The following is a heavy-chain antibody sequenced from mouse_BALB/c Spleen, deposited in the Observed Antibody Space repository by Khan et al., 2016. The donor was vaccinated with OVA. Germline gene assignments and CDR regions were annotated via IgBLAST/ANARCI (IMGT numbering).Heavy chain of an antibody. CDR2: IRNKAKGYTT. J-gene: IGHJ1*01. V-gene: IGHV7-3*02. CDR1: GFTFTDYY. Sequence: EVELGESGGGLVQPGGSLRLSCATSGFTFTDYYMSWVRQPPGKSLEWLGFIRNKAKGYTTEYSAPVKGRFTISRDNSQSIVYLQMNTLRAEDSSTYYCARETVVDVYWYLDVWGAGTTVTVSS. CDR3: ARETVVDVYWYLDV. D-gene: IGHD1-1*01.